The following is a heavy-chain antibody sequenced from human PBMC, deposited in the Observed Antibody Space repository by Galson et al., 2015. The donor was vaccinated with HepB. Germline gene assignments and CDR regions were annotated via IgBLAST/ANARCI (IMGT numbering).Heavy chain of an antibody. CDR3: AKDLRPGYHDY. CDR2: ISGSGGST. Sequence: SLRLSCAASGFTFSSYAMSWVRQAPGKGQECVSAISGSGGSTYYADPVKGRFTISRDNSKNTLYLQMNSLRAEDTAVYYCAKDLRPGYHDYWGQGTLVTVSS. CDR1: GFTFSSYA. V-gene: IGHV3-23*01. J-gene: IGHJ4*02. D-gene: IGHD3-9*01.